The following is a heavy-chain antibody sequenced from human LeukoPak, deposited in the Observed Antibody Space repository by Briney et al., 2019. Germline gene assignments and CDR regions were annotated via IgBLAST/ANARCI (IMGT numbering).Heavy chain of an antibody. CDR2: INPNSGGT. Sequence: ASVKVSCXASGYTFTDYYMHWVRQAHGQGLEWMARINPNSGGTNYAQKFQGRVTMTRDTSISTAYMELSRLRPDDTAVYYCARDVGYCSGGSCPIFDYWGQGTLVTVSS. CDR3: ARDVGYCSGGSCPIFDY. J-gene: IGHJ4*02. CDR1: GYTFTDYY. D-gene: IGHD2-15*01. V-gene: IGHV1-2*06.